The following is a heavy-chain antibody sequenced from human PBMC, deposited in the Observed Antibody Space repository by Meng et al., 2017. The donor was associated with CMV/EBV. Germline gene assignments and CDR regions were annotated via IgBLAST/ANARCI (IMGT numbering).Heavy chain of an antibody. CDR3: ARDQLTGMDV. Sequence: GSLRLSCTVSGYSISSDYYWGWIRQPPGKGLEWIGSIYHSGSTYYNPSLKSRVTISVDTSKNQFSLKLSSVTAADTAVYYCARDQLTGMDVWGQGTTVTVSS. D-gene: IGHD2-2*01. J-gene: IGHJ6*02. CDR1: GYSISSDYY. V-gene: IGHV4-38-2*02. CDR2: IYHSGST.